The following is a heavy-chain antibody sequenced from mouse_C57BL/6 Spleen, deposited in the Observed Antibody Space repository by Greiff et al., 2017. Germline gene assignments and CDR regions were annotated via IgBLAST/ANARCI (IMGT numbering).Heavy chain of an antibody. J-gene: IGHJ3*01. CDR2: IDPENGDT. D-gene: IGHD6-1*01. V-gene: IGHV14-4*01. Sequence: VQLQQSGAELVRPGASVKLSCTASGFNIKDDYMHWVKQRPEQGLEWIGWIDPENGDTEYASKFQGKATITSDTSSNTAYLQLSSLTSEDTAVYYCTTGQRVAYWGQGTLVTVSA. CDR3: TTGQRVAY. CDR1: GFNIKDDY.